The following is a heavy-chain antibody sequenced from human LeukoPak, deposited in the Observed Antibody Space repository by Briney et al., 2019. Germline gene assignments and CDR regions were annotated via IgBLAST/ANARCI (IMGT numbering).Heavy chain of an antibody. J-gene: IGHJ5*02. Sequence: SETLSLTCTVSGGSISSYYWSWIRQPPGKGLEWIGEINHSGSTNYNPSLKSRVTISVGTSKNQFSLKLSSVTAADTAVYYCARTRWFGSNWFDPWGQGTLVTVSS. V-gene: IGHV4-34*01. CDR1: GGSISSYY. CDR3: ARTRWFGSNWFDP. D-gene: IGHD3-10*01. CDR2: INHSGST.